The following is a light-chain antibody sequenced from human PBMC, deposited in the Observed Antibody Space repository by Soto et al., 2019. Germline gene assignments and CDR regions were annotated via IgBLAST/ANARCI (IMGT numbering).Light chain of an antibody. CDR3: QQYYSIPLT. V-gene: IGKV4-1*01. J-gene: IGKJ4*01. CDR2: WAS. CDR1: QSVLYNSNNKNY. Sequence: DIVMTQSPDSLAVSLGERATINCKSSQSVLYNSNNKNYLAWYQQEPGQPPKLLIYWASTRESGVPDRFSVSGSGTDFTLTISNLQAEDVAVYYCQQYYSIPLTFGGGTKVEIK.